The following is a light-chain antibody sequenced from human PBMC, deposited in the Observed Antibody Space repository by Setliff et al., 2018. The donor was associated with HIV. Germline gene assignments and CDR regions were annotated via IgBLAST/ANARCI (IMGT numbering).Light chain of an antibody. CDR3: LQHNIFPRT. Sequence: DIPMTQSPPAMSASVGDRVTITCRASQDLRNYLAWFQQKPGEVPKRLIYEKSILQDGVPSRFSASGSGAEFTLTISSLQPEDFATYYCLQHNIFPRTFGQGTKMDIK. J-gene: IGKJ1*01. CDR2: EKS. V-gene: IGKV1-17*03. CDR1: QDLRNY.